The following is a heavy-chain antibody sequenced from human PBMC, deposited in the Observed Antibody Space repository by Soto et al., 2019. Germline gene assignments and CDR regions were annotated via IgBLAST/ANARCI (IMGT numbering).Heavy chain of an antibody. V-gene: IGHV3-21*01. Sequence: EVQLVESGGGLVKPGGSRRLSCAASGFTFSSYSMNWVRQAPGKGLEWVSSISSSSSYIYYADSVKGRFTISRDNAKNSLFLQMNSLRAEDTAVYYCARDNRGVNYYYYGMDVWGQGTTVTVSS. CDR3: ARDNRGVNYYYYGMDV. J-gene: IGHJ6*02. CDR1: GFTFSSYS. CDR2: ISSSSSYI. D-gene: IGHD3-10*01.